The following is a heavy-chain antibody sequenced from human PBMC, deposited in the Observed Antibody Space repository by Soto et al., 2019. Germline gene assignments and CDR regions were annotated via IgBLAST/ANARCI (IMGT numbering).Heavy chain of an antibody. CDR3: ARSGGCSSTSCYGRYYYYYMDV. J-gene: IGHJ6*03. CDR1: GGTFSSYT. D-gene: IGHD2-2*01. CDR2: IIPILGIA. V-gene: IGHV1-69*02. Sequence: QVQLVQSGAEVKKPGSSVKVSCKASGGTFSSYTISWVRQAPGQGLEWMGRIIPILGIANYAKKFQGRVTITADKSTSTAYMELSSLRSEDTAVYYCARSGGCSSTSCYGRYYYYYMDVWGKGTTVTVSS.